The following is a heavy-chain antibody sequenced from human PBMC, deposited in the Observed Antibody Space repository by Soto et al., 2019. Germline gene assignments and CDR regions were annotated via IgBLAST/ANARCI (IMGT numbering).Heavy chain of an antibody. CDR2: ISGSGDST. V-gene: IGHV3-23*01. J-gene: IGHJ4*02. Sequence: EVQLLESGGGLVQPGGSLRLSCAASGFTFSSYAMSWVRQAPGKGLEWVSVISGSGDSTYYADTVEGRFTISRAKSTNSLSLPCNRLRAEGTAVCYCARRGGGSYSDYWGQGALVTVSS. CDR3: ARRGGGSYSDY. CDR1: GFTFSSYA. D-gene: IGHD1-26*01.